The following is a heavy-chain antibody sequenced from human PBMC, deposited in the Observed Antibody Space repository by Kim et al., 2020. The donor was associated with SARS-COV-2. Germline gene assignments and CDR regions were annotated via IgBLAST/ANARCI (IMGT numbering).Heavy chain of an antibody. D-gene: IGHD3-3*01. CDR2: IIPIFGTA. V-gene: IGHV1-69*13. CDR1: GGTFSSYA. Sequence: SVKVSCKASGGTFSSYAISWVRQAPGQGLEWMGGIIPIFGTANYAQKFQGRVTITADESTSTAYMELSSLRSEDTAVYYCARDLSQVTIFGVEPRRPDAFDIWGQGTMVTVSS. J-gene: IGHJ3*02. CDR3: ARDLSQVTIFGVEPRRPDAFDI.